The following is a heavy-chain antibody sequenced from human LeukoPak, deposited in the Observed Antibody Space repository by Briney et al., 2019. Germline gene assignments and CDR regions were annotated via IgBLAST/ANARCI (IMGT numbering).Heavy chain of an antibody. CDR2: TNPSGGST. J-gene: IGHJ5*02. D-gene: IGHD6-6*01. CDR3: ARAYSSSGPPRFDP. CDR1: GYTFTSYY. V-gene: IGHV1-46*03. Sequence: ASVKVSCXASGYTFTSYYMHWVRQAPGQGLAWMAITNPSGGSTSYAQKFQGRVTMTRDTSTSTVYMELSSLRSEDTAVYYCARAYSSSGPPRFDPWGQGTLVTVSS.